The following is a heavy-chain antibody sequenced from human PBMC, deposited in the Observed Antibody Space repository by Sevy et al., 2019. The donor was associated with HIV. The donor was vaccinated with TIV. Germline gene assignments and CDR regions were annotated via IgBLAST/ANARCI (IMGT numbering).Heavy chain of an antibody. CDR3: TRRRNVDLPPLDY. CDR1: GNSLSSDDYY. D-gene: IGHD2-21*01. J-gene: IGHJ4*02. CDR2: FFHSDSP. V-gene: IGHV4-30-4*08. Sequence: SETLSLTCSVSGNSLSSDDYYWSWVRQPPGKGLEWIAYFFHSDSPKYRPTLKSRLTISIDTSKNLFYLKVTSVTDADSDVYYCTRRRNVDLPPLDYWGQGTPVTVSS.